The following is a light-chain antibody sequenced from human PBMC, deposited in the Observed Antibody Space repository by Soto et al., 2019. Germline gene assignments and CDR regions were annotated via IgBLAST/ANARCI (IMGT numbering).Light chain of an antibody. CDR1: QSVSSSY. V-gene: IGKV3-20*01. Sequence: EIVLTQSPGTLSLSPGERATLSCRASQSVSSSYLAWYQQKPGQAPRLLLYGASSKATGIPDRFSGSGSGTDFTLTISRLEPEDFAVYYCKQYGSSPGWTFGQGNKVEIK. CDR2: GAS. CDR3: KQYGSSPGWT. J-gene: IGKJ1*01.